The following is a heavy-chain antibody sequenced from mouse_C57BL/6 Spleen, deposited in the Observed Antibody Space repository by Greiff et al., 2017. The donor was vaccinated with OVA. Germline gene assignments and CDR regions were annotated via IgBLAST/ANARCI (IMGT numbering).Heavy chain of an antibody. CDR3: AKHEEDDGYYGWFAY. CDR1: GFSLTSYG. J-gene: IGHJ3*01. V-gene: IGHV2-9*01. D-gene: IGHD2-3*01. CDR2: IWGGGST. Sequence: QVQLQQSGPGLVAPSQSLSITCTVSGFSLTSYGVDWVRQPPGKGLEWLGVIWGGGSTNYNSALMSRLSISKDNSKSQVFLKMNSLQTDDTAMYYGAKHEEDDGYYGWFAYWGQGTLVTVSA.